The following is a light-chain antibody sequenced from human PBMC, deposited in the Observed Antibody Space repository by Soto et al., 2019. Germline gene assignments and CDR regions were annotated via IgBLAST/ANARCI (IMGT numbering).Light chain of an antibody. CDR2: GAS. CDR1: QSFSSNY. J-gene: IGKJ1*01. Sequence: EIVLTQSPGTLSLSPGERATLSCRASQSFSSNYLAWYQQKPGQAPRLLIYGASNRATGIPDRFSGSGSGTGFTLTISRREPEDSAVYYCQQYGCSRTFGQGTKLEVK. CDR3: QQYGCSRT. V-gene: IGKV3-20*01.